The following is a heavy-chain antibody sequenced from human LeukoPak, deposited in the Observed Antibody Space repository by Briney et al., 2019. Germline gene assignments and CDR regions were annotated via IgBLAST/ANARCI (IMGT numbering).Heavy chain of an antibody. CDR1: GFIFRSYA. D-gene: IGHD3-10*01. CDR2: ISGSAADT. J-gene: IGHJ4*02. CDR3: AKDSMVRGVIIPI. V-gene: IGHV3-23*01. Sequence: LSXAASGFIFRSYAMSWVRQAPGKGLEWVSAISGSAADTWYADSVKGRFTISRDNSKDTLYLQMISLRAEDTAVYYCAKDSMVRGVIIPIWGQGTLVTVSS.